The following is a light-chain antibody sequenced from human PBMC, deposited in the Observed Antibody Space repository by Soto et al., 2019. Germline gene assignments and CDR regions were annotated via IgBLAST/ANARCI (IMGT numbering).Light chain of an antibody. J-gene: IGLJ1*01. CDR3: SSYTSDWGV. Sequence: QSALTQPRSVSGSPGQSVTISCTGTSSDVGGYNYVSWYQQHPGKAPKLMIYEVSTRPSGVSNRFSGSKSGNTASLTISGLQAEDEADYYCSSYTSDWGVFGTGTKLTVL. CDR1: SSDVGGYNY. CDR2: EVS. V-gene: IGLV2-14*01.